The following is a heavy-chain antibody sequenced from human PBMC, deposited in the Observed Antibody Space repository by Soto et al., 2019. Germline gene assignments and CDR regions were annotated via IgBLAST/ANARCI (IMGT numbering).Heavy chain of an antibody. CDR3: ARGSPANSWFFDL. Sequence: GGSLRLSCAASGFTFSDFYMSWIRQAPGKGLEWVSHISSSGSIIYYADSVKGRFTISGDNAKNAVYLQMNSLRADDAAVYYCARGSPANSWFFDLWGRGTLVTVSS. J-gene: IGHJ2*01. CDR1: GFTFSDFY. V-gene: IGHV3-11*01. D-gene: IGHD6-25*01. CDR2: ISSSGSII.